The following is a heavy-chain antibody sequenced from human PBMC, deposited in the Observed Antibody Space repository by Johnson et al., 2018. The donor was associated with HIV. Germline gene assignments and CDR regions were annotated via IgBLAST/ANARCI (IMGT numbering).Heavy chain of an antibody. Sequence: VQLVESGGGVVQPGRSLRLSCTSSAFTFSGYAMHWVRQAPGKGLEWVSALSYDASNNYYADSVKGRFTISRDNSKNTVYLQMDSLRGEDTAVYYCARDPGNGGRPFDAFDIWGQGTMVIVSS. CDR2: LSYDASNN. CDR3: ARDPGNGGRPFDAFDI. CDR1: AFTFSGYA. V-gene: IGHV3-30*04. D-gene: IGHD4-23*01. J-gene: IGHJ3*02.